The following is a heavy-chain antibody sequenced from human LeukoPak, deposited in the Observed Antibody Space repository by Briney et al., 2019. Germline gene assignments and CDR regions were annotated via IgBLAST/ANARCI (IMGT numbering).Heavy chain of an antibody. D-gene: IGHD6-13*01. CDR2: VNPNSGGT. J-gene: IGHJ5*02. CDR3: AREPSSLAAAGSYNWFDP. CDR1: GYTFTGYY. V-gene: IGHV1-2*02. Sequence: VASVKVSCKASGYTFTGYYMHWVRQAPGQGLEWMGWVNPNSGGTNYAQKFQGRVTMTRDTSISTAYMELSRLRSDDTAVYYCAREPSSLAAAGSYNWFDPWGQGTLVTVSS.